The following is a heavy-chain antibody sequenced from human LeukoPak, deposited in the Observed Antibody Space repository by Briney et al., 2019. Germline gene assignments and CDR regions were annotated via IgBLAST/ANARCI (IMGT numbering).Heavy chain of an antibody. CDR1: GGSFSGYY. V-gene: IGHV4-34*01. J-gene: IGHJ4*02. CDR3: ARGFSGYDWRADFDY. D-gene: IGHD5-12*01. Sequence: SETLSLTCAVYGGSFSGYYWSWLRQPPGKGLEWIGEINHSGSTNYNPSLKSRVTISVDTSKNQFSLKLSSVTAADTAVYYCARGFSGYDWRADFDYWGQGTLVTVSS. CDR2: INHSGST.